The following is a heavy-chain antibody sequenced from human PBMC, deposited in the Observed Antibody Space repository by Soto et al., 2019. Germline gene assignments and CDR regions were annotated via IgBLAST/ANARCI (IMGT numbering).Heavy chain of an antibody. Sequence: ASVKVSCKASGYTFTGYYMHWVRQAPGQGLEWMGWINPNSGGTNYAQKFQGWVTMTRDTSISTAYMELSRLRSDDTAVYYCARDRPYCSSTSCYALGAFDIWGQGTMVTVSS. CDR2: INPNSGGT. V-gene: IGHV1-2*04. CDR1: GYTFTGYY. J-gene: IGHJ3*02. D-gene: IGHD2-2*01. CDR3: ARDRPYCSSTSCYALGAFDI.